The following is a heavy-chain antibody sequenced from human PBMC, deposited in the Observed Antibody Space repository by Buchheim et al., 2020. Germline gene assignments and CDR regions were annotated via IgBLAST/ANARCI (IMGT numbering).Heavy chain of an antibody. V-gene: IGHV4-59*08. CDR1: GGSISSYY. J-gene: IGHJ4*02. CDR2: IYYSGST. CDR3: ARHGLYGDRSGFIDY. Sequence: QVQLQESGPGLVKPSETLSLTCTVSGGSISSYYWSWIRQPPGKGLEWIGYIYYSGSTNYNPSLKSRVTISVDTSKNQFSLKLTSVTATDTALYYCARHGLYGDRSGFIDYWGQGTL. D-gene: IGHD6-19*01.